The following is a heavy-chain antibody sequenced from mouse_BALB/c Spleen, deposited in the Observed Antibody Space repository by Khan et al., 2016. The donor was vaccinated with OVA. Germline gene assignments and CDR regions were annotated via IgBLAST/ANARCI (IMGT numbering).Heavy chain of an antibody. D-gene: IGHD2-4*01. V-gene: IGHV2-2*02. J-gene: IGHJ3*01. CDR2: IWSAGST. CDR3: ARRGYDYGRGALFSY. CDR1: GFSLNNYS. Sequence: VQLQESGPGLVQPSQSLSITCTVSGFSLNNYSVHWVRQSPGKGLEWLGVIWSAGSTDYNAAFISRLTISKDNSRSQVFFKMNSLQPNDTAIYDCARRGYDYGRGALFSYWGQGTLVTVSA.